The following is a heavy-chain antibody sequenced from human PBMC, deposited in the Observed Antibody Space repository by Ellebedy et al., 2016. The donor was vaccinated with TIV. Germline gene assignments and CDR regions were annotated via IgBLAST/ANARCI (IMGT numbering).Heavy chain of an antibody. D-gene: IGHD2-21*01. CDR1: GFTFSSYA. J-gene: IGHJ4*02. V-gene: IGHV3-23*01. Sequence: GESLKISXAASGFTFSSYAMSWVRQAPGKGLEWVSAISGSGGSTYYADSVKGRFTISRDNSKNTLYLQMNSLRAEDTAVYYCAKGRLWWSVYFDYWGQGTLVTVSS. CDR2: ISGSGGST. CDR3: AKGRLWWSVYFDY.